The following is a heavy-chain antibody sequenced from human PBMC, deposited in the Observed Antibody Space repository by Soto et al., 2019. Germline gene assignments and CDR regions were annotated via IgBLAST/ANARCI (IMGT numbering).Heavy chain of an antibody. V-gene: IGHV3-48*03. CDR3: AYDFWSEYS. CDR2: ISGSSSMI. CDR1: GSTFSRYE. Sequence: GGSLRLSCAASGSTFSRYEMNWVRQAPGKGLGWVSYISGSSSMIYYADSVKGRFTISRDNAKNSLYLQMNSLRAEDTAVYYCAYDFWSEYSWGQGTLVTVSS. D-gene: IGHD3-3*01. J-gene: IGHJ5*02.